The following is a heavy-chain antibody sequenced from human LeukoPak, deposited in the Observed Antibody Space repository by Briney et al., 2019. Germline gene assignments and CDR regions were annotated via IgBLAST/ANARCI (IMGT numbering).Heavy chain of an antibody. V-gene: IGHV3-7*03. J-gene: IGHJ4*02. D-gene: IGHD4-11*01. CDR2: IKQDGSEK. CDR1: GFTFSSYW. CDR3: ARVVDHDYSDYYLDY. Sequence: GGSLRLSCAASGFTFSSYWMSWVRQAPGKGLEWVANIKQDGSEKYYVDSVKGRFTISRDNAKNSLYLQMNSLRAEDTAVYYCARVVDHDYSDYYLDYWGQGTLVTVSS.